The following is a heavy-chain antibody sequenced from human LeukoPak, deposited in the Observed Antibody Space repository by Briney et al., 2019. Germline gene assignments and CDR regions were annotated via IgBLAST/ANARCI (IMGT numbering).Heavy chain of an antibody. CDR3: ARRESGSNAFHI. D-gene: IGHD3-10*01. CDR2: IYSSGST. J-gene: IGHJ3*02. Sequence: SETLSLTCTVSGGSISNYDWSWIWQPVGKGLEWIGRIYSSGSTDYNPSLKSGVTMSIDTSKNQFSLKLASVTAADTAVYYCARRESGSNAFHIWGQGTMVTVSS. CDR1: GGSISNYD. V-gene: IGHV4-4*07.